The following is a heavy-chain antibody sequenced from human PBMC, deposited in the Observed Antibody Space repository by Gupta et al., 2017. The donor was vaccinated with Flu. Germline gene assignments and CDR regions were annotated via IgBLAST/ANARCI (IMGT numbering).Heavy chain of an antibody. Sequence: EVQLLESGGGLVQPGGSLRLSCAASGFTFSTYALSWVRQAPGKGLEWVSTISGSGSATYYADSVKSRFTISRDNSKNTLFLQISSLRAEDTATYYCAKGGRLYYFDYWGQGTLVTVSS. CDR1: GFTFSTYA. V-gene: IGHV3-23*01. D-gene: IGHD4/OR15-4a*01. CDR3: AKGGRLYYFDY. CDR2: ISGSGSAT. J-gene: IGHJ4*02.